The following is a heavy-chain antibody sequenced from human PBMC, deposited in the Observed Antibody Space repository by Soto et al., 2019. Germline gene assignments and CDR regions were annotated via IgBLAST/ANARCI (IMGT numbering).Heavy chain of an antibody. CDR1: GFPLEKYG. J-gene: IGHJ4*02. CDR2: ISYDGSNK. D-gene: IGHD5-18*01. V-gene: IGHV3-30*03. Sequence: VLSGGSLRLSCAVSGFPLEKYGMNWVRQAPGKGLEWVAVISYDGSNKYYADSVKGRFTISRDNSKNTLYLQMNSLRAEDTAVYYCARDGYSGYERGPGYSYGYLDYWGQGTLVTVSS. CDR3: ARDGYSGYERGPGYSYGYLDY.